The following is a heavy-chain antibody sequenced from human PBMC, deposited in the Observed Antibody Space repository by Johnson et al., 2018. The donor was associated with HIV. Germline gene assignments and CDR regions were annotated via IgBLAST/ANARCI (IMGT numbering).Heavy chain of an antibody. CDR3: ARAAGVNVRGRLGLRWAM. CDR1: GFTFSRYW. J-gene: IGHJ1*01. Sequence: VQLVESGGGLVQPGGSLRLSCVASGFTFSRYWMSWVRQAPGKGLEWVANIKQDGSEKYYVDSVKGRFTISRDNAKNSLYLQMTSLRTEDTAVYYCARAAGVNVRGRLGLRWAMWG. V-gene: IGHV3-7*02. D-gene: IGHD3-10*02. CDR2: IKQDGSEK.